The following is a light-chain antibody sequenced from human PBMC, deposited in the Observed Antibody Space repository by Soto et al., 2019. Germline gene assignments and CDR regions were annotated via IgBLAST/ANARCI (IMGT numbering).Light chain of an antibody. CDR1: QSVSSY. J-gene: IGKJ5*01. V-gene: IGKV3-20*01. Sequence: EIVLTQSPATLCLSPVERATLSCRASQSVSSYLAWYQQKPGQAPSLLIYDASNRATGIPDRFSGSGSGTDFTLTISRLEPEDFAVYYCQQYENSPITFGQGTRLEIK. CDR3: QQYENSPIT. CDR2: DAS.